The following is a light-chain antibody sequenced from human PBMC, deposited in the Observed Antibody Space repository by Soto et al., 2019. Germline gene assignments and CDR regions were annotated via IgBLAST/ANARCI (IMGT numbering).Light chain of an antibody. Sequence: EIVLTQSPGTLSLSPVERATLSCRASQSVSSSYLAWYQQKPGQAPRLLIHGASSRATGIPDRFSGSGSGTDFTLTISRLEPEDFAVYYCQQYGRSPWTFGQGTKVDIK. CDR1: QSVSSSY. CDR2: GAS. V-gene: IGKV3-20*01. J-gene: IGKJ1*01. CDR3: QQYGRSPWT.